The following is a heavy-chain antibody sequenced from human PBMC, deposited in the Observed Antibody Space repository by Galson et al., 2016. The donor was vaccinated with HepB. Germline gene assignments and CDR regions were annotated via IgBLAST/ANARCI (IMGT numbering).Heavy chain of an antibody. J-gene: IGHJ4*02. Sequence: QSGAEVKKPGESLRISCQAFGYRFIGEWIGWVRQMPGEGLEWMGIIYPGDSETRYSPSFQGQVVISADTFTNTAYLHWRSLKASDTAMYYCVRQGHTYHFASGGYYPLDYWGQGTLVIVSS. CDR2: IYPGDSET. D-gene: IGHD3-22*01. V-gene: IGHV5-51*01. CDR3: VRQGHTYHFASGGYYPLDY. CDR1: GYRFIGEW.